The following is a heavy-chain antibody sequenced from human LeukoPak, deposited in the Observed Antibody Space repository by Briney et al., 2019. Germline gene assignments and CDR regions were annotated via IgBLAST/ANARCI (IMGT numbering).Heavy chain of an antibody. Sequence: GGSLRLSCAASGFTFSSYEMNWVRQAPGKGLEWVSYITSSGSAIYYADSVKGRFTISRDNAKNSLYLQMNSLRAEDTAVYYCARDMYYGAFDIWGQGTMVTVSS. CDR1: GFTFSSYE. CDR2: ITSSGSAI. CDR3: ARDMYYGAFDI. D-gene: IGHD3-10*01. V-gene: IGHV3-48*03. J-gene: IGHJ3*02.